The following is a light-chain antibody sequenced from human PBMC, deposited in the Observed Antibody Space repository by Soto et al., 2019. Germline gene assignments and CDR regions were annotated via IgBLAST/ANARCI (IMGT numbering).Light chain of an antibody. CDR3: LQYDNFPLT. Sequence: DIQMTQSPSTLSASVGDRVTITCRASQSISSWLAWYQQKPGKAPKLLIYKASTLQSGVPSRFSGSGSGTEFTLTISSLQPDDFATYYCLQYDNFPLTFGGGTKVEIK. V-gene: IGKV1-5*03. CDR1: QSISSW. J-gene: IGKJ4*01. CDR2: KAS.